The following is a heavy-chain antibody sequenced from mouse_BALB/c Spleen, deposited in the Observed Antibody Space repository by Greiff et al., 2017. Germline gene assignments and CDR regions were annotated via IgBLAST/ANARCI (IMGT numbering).Heavy chain of an antibody. CDR1: GFLLTGYG. J-gene: IGHJ3*01. Sequence: VKLMESGPGLVAPSQSLSITCTVSGFLLTGYGVNWVRQPPGKGLEWLGMIWGDGSTDYNSALKSRLSISKDNSKSQVFLKMNSLQTDDTARYYCARDARYGAWFAYWGQGTLVTVSA. D-gene: IGHD2-14*01. CDR3: ARDARYGAWFAY. CDR2: IWGDGST. V-gene: IGHV2-6-7*01.